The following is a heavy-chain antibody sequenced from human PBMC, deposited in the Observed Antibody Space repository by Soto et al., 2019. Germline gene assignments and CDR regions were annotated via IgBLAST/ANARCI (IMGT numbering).Heavy chain of an antibody. D-gene: IGHD3-9*01. Sequence: QLQLQESGPGLVKPSETLSLTCSVSGGSISSSSYYWGWIRQPPGKGLEWIGNFYYSGSTYYNPSLKSRVTISADTSKNHFSRKLSSVTAADTAVYYCARRESYDILTGYYHFDYWGQGTLVTVSS. CDR1: GGSISSSSYY. CDR2: FYYSGST. CDR3: ARRESYDILTGYYHFDY. J-gene: IGHJ4*02. V-gene: IGHV4-39*02.